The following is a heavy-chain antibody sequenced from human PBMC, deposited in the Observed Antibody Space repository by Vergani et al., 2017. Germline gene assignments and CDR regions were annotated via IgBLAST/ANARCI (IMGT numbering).Heavy chain of an antibody. V-gene: IGHV1-46*01. J-gene: IGHJ6*02. D-gene: IGHD6-13*01. CDR1: GYTFTSYY. CDR3: ARGQAAAGTLNYGMDV. Sequence: QVQLVQSGAEVKKPGASVKVSCKASGYTFTSYYMHWVRQAPGQGLEWMGIINPSVGSTSYAQKFQGRVTMTRDTSTSTVYMELSSLRSEDTAVYYCARGQAAAGTLNYGMDVWGQGTTVTVSS. CDR2: INPSVGST.